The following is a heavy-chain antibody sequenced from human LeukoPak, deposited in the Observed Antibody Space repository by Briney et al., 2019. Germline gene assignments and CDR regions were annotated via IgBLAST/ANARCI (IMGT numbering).Heavy chain of an antibody. D-gene: IGHD4-17*01. J-gene: IGHJ4*02. CDR3: ARGGLIYGDYEDY. CDR2: ISSSTSYI. V-gene: IGHV3-21*01. CDR1: GFNFSHYS. Sequence: GGSPRLSCAASGFNFSHYSMNWVRQAPGKGLEWVSSISSSTSYIYYADSVQGRFTISRDNAKNSLYLQMNSLRAEDSAVYYCARGGLIYGDYEDYWGQGTLVTVSS.